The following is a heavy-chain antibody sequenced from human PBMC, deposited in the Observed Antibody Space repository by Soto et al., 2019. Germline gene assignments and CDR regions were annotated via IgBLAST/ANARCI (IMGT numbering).Heavy chain of an antibody. CDR2: INPKSGGT. J-gene: IGHJ4*02. D-gene: IGHD6-13*01. Sequence: QVQLVQSGAEVRKPGASVKVSCNVTGYTFSGHYLHWVRQAPGQGLEWMGWINPKSGGTNYAQKFQDRATMTADTSVSAASMELTSLRYDDTAVSYCARGLYSSPAYFFDSWGQGTLVTVSS. CDR3: ARGLYSSPAYFFDS. CDR1: GYTFSGHY. V-gene: IGHV1-2*02.